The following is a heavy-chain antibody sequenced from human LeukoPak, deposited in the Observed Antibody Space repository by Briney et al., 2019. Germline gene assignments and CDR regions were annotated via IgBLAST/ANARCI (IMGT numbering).Heavy chain of an antibody. CDR2: ISGSTTDI. V-gene: IGHV3-21*04. J-gene: IGHJ6*03. CDR1: GFTFTAYT. CDR3: ARDRLSRITMVRGGYMDV. Sequence: GGSLRLSCAASGFTFTAYTINWVCQAPGKGLEWVSYISGSTTDIYYADSVKGRFTISRDNAKRSVYLQMNSLRAEDTAVYYCARDRLSRITMVRGGYMDVWGKGTTVTVSS. D-gene: IGHD3-10*01.